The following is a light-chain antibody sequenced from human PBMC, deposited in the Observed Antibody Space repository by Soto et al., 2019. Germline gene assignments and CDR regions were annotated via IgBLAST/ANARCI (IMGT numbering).Light chain of an antibody. CDR2: GAS. J-gene: IGKJ1*01. Sequence: EIVLTQSPGTLSLSPGERATLSCRASQSVSNNYLAWYQQKPGQAPRLLIYGASNRATGIPDRFSGSGSGTDFTLTISRLEPEDIAVYYCQQYGGSGTFGQGTKVEIK. CDR3: QQYGGSGT. V-gene: IGKV3-20*01. CDR1: QSVSNNY.